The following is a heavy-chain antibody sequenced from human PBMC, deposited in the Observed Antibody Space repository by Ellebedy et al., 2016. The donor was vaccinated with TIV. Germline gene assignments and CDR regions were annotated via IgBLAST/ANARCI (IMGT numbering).Heavy chain of an antibody. CDR3: TRLYDFWSGYLSDP. CDR2: ISGSGGST. J-gene: IGHJ5*02. V-gene: IGHV3-23*01. Sequence: GESLKISCAASGFTFSSYAMSWVRQAPGKGLEWVSAISGSGGSTYYADSVKGRFTISRDDSKNTAYLQMNSLKTEDTVVYYCTRLYDFWSGYLSDPWGQGTLVTVSS. CDR1: GFTFSSYA. D-gene: IGHD3-3*01.